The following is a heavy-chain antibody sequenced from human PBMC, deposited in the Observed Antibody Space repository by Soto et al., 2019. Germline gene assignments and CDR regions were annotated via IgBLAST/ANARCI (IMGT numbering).Heavy chain of an antibody. Sequence: ASVNVSCQASGGTFSSYAISWVRQAPGQGLEWMGGIIPIFGTANYAQKFQGRVTITADESTSTAYMELSSLRSEDTAVYYRAKGGGSIAARPYGFDPWGQGTLVTVSS. CDR2: IIPIFGTA. D-gene: IGHD6-6*01. CDR3: AKGGGSIAARPYGFDP. J-gene: IGHJ5*01. V-gene: IGHV1-69*13. CDR1: GGTFSSYA.